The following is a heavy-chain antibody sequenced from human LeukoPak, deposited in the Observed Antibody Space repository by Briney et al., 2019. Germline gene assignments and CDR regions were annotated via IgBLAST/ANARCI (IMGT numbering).Heavy chain of an antibody. Sequence: PSETLSLTCAVYGGSFSGYYWSWIRQPPGKGLEWIGEINHSGSTNYNPSLKSRVTISVDTSKNQFSLKLSSVTAADTAVYYCARGGIVGATLFDYWGQGTLVTVSS. CDR2: INHSGST. D-gene: IGHD1-26*01. CDR1: GGSFSGYY. V-gene: IGHV4-34*01. J-gene: IGHJ4*02. CDR3: ARGGIVGATLFDY.